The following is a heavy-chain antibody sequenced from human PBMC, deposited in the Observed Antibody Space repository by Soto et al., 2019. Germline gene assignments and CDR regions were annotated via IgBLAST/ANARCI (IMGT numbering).Heavy chain of an antibody. CDR1: GFTLSSYS. J-gene: IGHJ6*03. D-gene: IGHD3-3*01. V-gene: IGHV3-21*01. CDR3: ARDGGRLRFLEWHPPLVRHTDV. CDR2: ISSSSSYI. Sequence: WESLRLSCAASGFTLSSYSMNCVRQAPGKGLEWVSSISSSSSYIYYADSVKGRFTISRDNAKNSLYLQMNSLRAEDTAVYYCARDGGRLRFLEWHPPLVRHTDVWGKGTTVTVSS.